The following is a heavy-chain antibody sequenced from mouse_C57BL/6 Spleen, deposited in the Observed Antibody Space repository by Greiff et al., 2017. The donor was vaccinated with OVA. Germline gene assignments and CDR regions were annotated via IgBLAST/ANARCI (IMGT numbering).Heavy chain of an antibody. Sequence: EVQLVESGPGLVKPSQSLSLTCSVTGYSITSGYYWNWIRQFPGNKLEWMGYISYDGSNNYNPSLKNRISITRDTSKNQFFLKLNSVTTEDTATYYCARADDLYAMDYWGQGTSVTVSS. CDR1: GYSITSGYY. J-gene: IGHJ4*01. CDR2: ISYDGSN. V-gene: IGHV3-6*01. D-gene: IGHD2-3*01. CDR3: ARADDLYAMDY.